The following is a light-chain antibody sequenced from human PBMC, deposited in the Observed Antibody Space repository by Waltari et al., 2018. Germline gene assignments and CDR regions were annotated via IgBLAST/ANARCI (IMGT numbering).Light chain of an antibody. J-gene: IGLJ1*01. Sequence: QSALTQPASVSGSPGQSITISCTGTSSDVGNFNLVAWYQQYPGKAPKSMFNEVNTRPSAVSNRFSVSNSGTTASLTISVLQAEDEAAYYCSSYTISSTYVFGTGTKVTVL. CDR3: SSYTISSTYV. CDR2: EVN. V-gene: IGLV2-23*02. CDR1: SSDVGNFNL.